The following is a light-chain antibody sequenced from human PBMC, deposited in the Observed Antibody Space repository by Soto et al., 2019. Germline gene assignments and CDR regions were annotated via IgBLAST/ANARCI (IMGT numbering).Light chain of an antibody. CDR3: MQSTQIPPT. CDR1: QSLLHITGETF. Sequence: DVVMTQSPLSLSVTPGQPASISCKSSQSLLHITGETFLFWYLQKPGQSPQLLIYEVSTRVSGVPDRFSSRGSGTDFTLEISRVETDDVGIYYCMQSTQIPPTFGHGTRLGIE. J-gene: IGKJ5*01. CDR2: EVS. V-gene: IGKV2D-29*02.